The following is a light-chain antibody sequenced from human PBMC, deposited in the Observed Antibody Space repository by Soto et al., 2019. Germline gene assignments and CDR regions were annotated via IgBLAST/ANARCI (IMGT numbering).Light chain of an antibody. Sequence: QSALTQPASVSWSPVQPITISCTGTSSDVGGYNYVSWYQQHPGKAPKFMIYAVSNRPSGVSNRFSGSKPGNTASLTISGLQAEDEADYYCCSYTTSNTRQIVFGTGTKVTVL. CDR3: CSYTTSNTRQIV. CDR2: AVS. V-gene: IGLV2-14*01. J-gene: IGLJ1*01. CDR1: SSDVGGYNY.